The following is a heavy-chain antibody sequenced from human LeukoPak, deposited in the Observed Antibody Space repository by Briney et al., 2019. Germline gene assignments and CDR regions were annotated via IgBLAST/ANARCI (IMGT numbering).Heavy chain of an antibody. CDR1: GFTFSSYW. J-gene: IGHJ6*02. CDR3: ARDRRSSSWYPHHYYYYYGVDV. D-gene: IGHD6-13*01. Sequence: PGGSLRLSCAASGFTFSSYWMHWVRQAPGKGLVWVSRINSDGSSTSYADSVKGRFTISRDNAKNTLYLQMNSLRAEDTAVYYCARDRRSSSWYPHHYYYYYGVDVWGQGTTVTVSS. CDR2: INSDGSST. V-gene: IGHV3-74*01.